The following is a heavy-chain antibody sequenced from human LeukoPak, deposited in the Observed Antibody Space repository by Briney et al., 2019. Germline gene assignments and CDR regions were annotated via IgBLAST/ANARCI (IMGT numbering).Heavy chain of an antibody. V-gene: IGHV3-23*01. Sequence: GGSLRLSCAASGFTFSSYAMSWVRQAPGKGLEWVSAISGSGGSTYYADSVKGRFTISRDNSKNTLYLQMNSLRAEDTAVYYCAKGLYGSGSYSYYYDMDVWGQGTTVTVSS. CDR1: GFTFSSYA. J-gene: IGHJ6*02. CDR3: AKGLYGSGSYSYYYDMDV. D-gene: IGHD3-10*01. CDR2: ISGSGGST.